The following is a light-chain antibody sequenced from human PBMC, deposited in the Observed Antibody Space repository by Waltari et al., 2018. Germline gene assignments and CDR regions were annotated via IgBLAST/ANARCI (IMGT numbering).Light chain of an antibody. J-gene: IGLJ2*01. V-gene: IGLV4-69*01. CDR2: VNSDGEH. CDR3: QTWDTNIVV. CDR1: SSHPTHP. Sequence: QLLVTHSPSASASLGASVKLTCTLSSSHPTHPLAWHQHQSEKGPRFLMSVNSDGEHTNGDGIPVRFSGASSGAERYLTIYSLQSEDEADYYCQTWDTNIVVFGGGTKVTVL.